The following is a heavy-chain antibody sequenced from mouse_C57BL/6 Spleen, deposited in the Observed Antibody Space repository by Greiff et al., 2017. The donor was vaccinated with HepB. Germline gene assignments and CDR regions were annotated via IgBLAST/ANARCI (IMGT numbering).Heavy chain of an antibody. Sequence: EVKLQESGAELVKPGASVKLSCTASGFNIKDYYMHWVTQRTEQGLEWIGRIDPEDGETKYAPQFQGKATITADTSSNTAYLQLSSLTSEDTAVDYCARDYYGSSSDYGGQGTTLTVSS. CDR1: GFNIKDYY. CDR2: IDPEDGET. D-gene: IGHD1-1*01. CDR3: ARDYYGSSSDY. V-gene: IGHV14-2*01. J-gene: IGHJ2*01.